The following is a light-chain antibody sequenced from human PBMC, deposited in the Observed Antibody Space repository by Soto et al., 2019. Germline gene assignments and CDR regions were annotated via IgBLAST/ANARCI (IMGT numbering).Light chain of an antibody. CDR3: ASWDDRLNGQV. J-gene: IGLJ2*01. CDR2: GND. CDR1: SSNIGRNP. Sequence: HSVLAQPPSASAPPGQRVAIPCSGSSSNIGRNPVHWYQHLPGAAPKLLIYGNDQRPSGVPDRFSGSKSDTSASLAITGLQSEDEADYFCASWDDRLNGQVFGGGTKLTVL. V-gene: IGLV1-44*01.